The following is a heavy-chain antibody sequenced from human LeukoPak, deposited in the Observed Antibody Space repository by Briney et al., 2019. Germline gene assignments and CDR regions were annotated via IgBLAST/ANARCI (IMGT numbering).Heavy chain of an antibody. CDR1: GFTFSSYW. D-gene: IGHD4-11*01. CDR3: ARDPGHSNYINDY. V-gene: IGHV3-74*01. J-gene: IGHJ4*02. Sequence: GGSLRLSCAASGFTFSSYWMHWVRQTPGKGLVWVSRISTDGTNTNYADSVKSRFTISRDNAKNTLYLQMTSLRAEDTAVYFCARDPGHSNYINDYWGQGTLVTVSS. CDR2: ISTDGTNT.